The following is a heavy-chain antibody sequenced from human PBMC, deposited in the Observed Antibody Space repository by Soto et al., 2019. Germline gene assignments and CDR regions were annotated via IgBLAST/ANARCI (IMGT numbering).Heavy chain of an antibody. CDR2: ISASGGST. Sequence: EVQLLESGGDLVQPGGSLRLSCAASGITLSSYAMSWVRQAPGKGPEWVSGISASGGSTSYADSVKGRFTISRDNSKNTLYLQMNSLRADDTAVYHCAKGQNSGTYRFYFDYWGQGALATVSS. J-gene: IGHJ4*02. D-gene: IGHD1-26*01. CDR1: GITLSSYA. V-gene: IGHV3-23*01. CDR3: AKGQNSGTYRFYFDY.